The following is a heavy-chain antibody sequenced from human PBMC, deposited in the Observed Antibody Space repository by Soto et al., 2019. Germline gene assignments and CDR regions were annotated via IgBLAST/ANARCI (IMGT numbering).Heavy chain of an antibody. CDR1: GGTFSSYT. D-gene: IGHD5-12*01. CDR2: IIPILGIA. J-gene: IGHJ4*02. CDR3: AREGATKGIDY. Sequence: QVQLVQSGAEVKKPGSSVKVSCKASGGTFSSYTISWVRQAPGQGLEWMGRIIPILGIANYAQKFQGRVTXTXXKSTSTAFMELSSLRSEDTAVYYCAREGATKGIDYWGQGTLVTVSS. V-gene: IGHV1-69*08.